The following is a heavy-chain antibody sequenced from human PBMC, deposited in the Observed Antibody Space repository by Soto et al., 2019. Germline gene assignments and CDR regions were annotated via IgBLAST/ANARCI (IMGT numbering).Heavy chain of an antibody. CDR2: IYYSGGT. CDR3: ASGVATIWEYFQH. V-gene: IGHV4-31*03. J-gene: IGHJ1*01. D-gene: IGHD5-12*01. Sequence: QVQLQESGPGLVKPSQTLSLTCTVSGGFISSGGSYWSWIRQHPGKGLEWIGYIYYSGGTYYNPSPKSRLTISVDTSNNQFSLKLSSVTAADTAVYYCASGVATIWEYFQHGGQGTLVTVSS. CDR1: GGFISSGGSY.